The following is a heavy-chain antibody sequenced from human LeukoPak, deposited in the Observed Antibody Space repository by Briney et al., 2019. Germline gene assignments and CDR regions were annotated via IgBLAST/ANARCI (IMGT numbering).Heavy chain of an antibody. CDR2: IYYSGST. CDR1: GGSISSYY. D-gene: IGHD3-10*01. V-gene: IGHV4-59*08. CDR3: ARHGRVRGVYYYYGMDV. J-gene: IGHJ6*02. Sequence: SETLSLTCTVSGGSISSYYWSWIRQPPGKGLEWIGYIYYSGSTNYNPSLKSRVTMSVDTSKNQFSLKLSSVTAADTAVYYCARHGRVRGVYYYYGMDVWGQGTTVTVSS.